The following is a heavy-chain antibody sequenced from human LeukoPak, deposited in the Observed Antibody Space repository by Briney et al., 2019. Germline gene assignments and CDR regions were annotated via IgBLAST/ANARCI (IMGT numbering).Heavy chain of an antibody. Sequence: SETLSLTCTVSGGSISSSRYYWGWIRQPPGKGLEWSGSIYYSGSTYYNPSLKSRVTISVDTSKNQFSLKLSSVTAADTAVYYCARLDSSSWSLYFDYWGQGTLVTVSS. CDR2: IYYSGST. CDR1: GGSISSSRYY. CDR3: ARLDSSSWSLYFDY. V-gene: IGHV4-39*01. D-gene: IGHD6-13*01. J-gene: IGHJ4*02.